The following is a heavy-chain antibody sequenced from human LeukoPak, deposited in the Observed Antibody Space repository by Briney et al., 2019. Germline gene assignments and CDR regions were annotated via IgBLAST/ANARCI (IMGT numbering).Heavy chain of an antibody. V-gene: IGHV3-21*06. CDR2: ISSSSSYI. Sequence: GGSLRLSCSASEFTFSIYSMNCVRQSPGKGLEWVSSISSSSSYIYYADSVKGRFTISRDNAKNRLYLQMNSLRAEDTAVYYCARGLGAYCSGGSCTFDNWGQGTLVTVSS. J-gene: IGHJ5*02. CDR3: ARGLGAYCSGGSCTFDN. D-gene: IGHD2-15*01. CDR1: EFTFSIYS.